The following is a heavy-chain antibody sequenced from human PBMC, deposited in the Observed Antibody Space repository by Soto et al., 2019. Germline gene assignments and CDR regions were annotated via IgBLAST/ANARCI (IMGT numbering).Heavy chain of an antibody. CDR3: ARGRVSSSQRSLYYYGMDV. Sequence: GGSLRLSCAASGFTFDDYGMSWVLQAPGKGLEWVSGINWNGGSTGYADSVKGRFTISRDNAKNSLYLQMNSLRAEDTALYYCARGRVSSSQRSLYYYGMDVWGQGTTVTVSS. CDR2: INWNGGST. V-gene: IGHV3-20*04. CDR1: GFTFDDYG. D-gene: IGHD6-13*01. J-gene: IGHJ6*02.